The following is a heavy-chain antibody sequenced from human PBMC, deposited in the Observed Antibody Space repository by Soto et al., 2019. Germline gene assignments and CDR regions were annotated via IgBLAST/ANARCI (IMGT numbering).Heavy chain of an antibody. CDR2: IYWNDDK. CDR3: AHRPDWEDYFDY. V-gene: IGHV2-5*01. CDR1: GFSLSTSGVG. D-gene: IGHD1-26*01. J-gene: IGHJ4*02. Sequence: SGPTLVNPTQTLTLTCTFSGFSLSTSGVGVGWIRQPPGKALEWLALIYWNDDKRYSPSLKGRLTITKDTSKNQVVLTMTNMDPVDTATHYCAHRPDWEDYFDYWGQGTLVTVSS.